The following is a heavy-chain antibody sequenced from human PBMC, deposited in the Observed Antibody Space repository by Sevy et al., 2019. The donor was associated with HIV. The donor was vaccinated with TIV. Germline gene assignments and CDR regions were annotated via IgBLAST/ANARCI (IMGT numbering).Heavy chain of an antibody. V-gene: IGHV3-30-3*01. CDR1: GFTFSSYA. J-gene: IGHJ3*02. CDR2: ISYDGSNK. D-gene: IGHD1-26*01. Sequence: GGSLRLSCAASGFTFSSYAMHWVRQAPGKGLEWVAVISYDGSNKYYADSVKGRFTISRDNSKNTLYLQMNSLRAEDTAVYYCARDLGAIVGATIVWWNAFDIWGQGTMVTVSS. CDR3: ARDLGAIVGATIVWWNAFDI.